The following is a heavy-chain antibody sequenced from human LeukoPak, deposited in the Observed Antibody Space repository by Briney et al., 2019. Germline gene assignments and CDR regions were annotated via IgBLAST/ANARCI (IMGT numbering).Heavy chain of an antibody. CDR2: INPSGGST. Sequence: GASVKVSCKASGYTFTSYYMHWVRQAPGQGLEWMGIINPSGGSTSYAQKFQGRVTMTRDTSTSTVYMELSSLRSEDTAVYYCARAYCSGGSCYSRPPNWFDPWGQGTLVTVSS. CDR1: GYTFTSYY. V-gene: IGHV1-46*01. D-gene: IGHD2-15*01. CDR3: ARAYCSGGSCYSRPPNWFDP. J-gene: IGHJ5*02.